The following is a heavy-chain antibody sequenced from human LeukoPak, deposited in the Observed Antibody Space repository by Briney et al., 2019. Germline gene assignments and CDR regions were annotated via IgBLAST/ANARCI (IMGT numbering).Heavy chain of an antibody. CDR1: GGSISSGDYY. J-gene: IGHJ3*02. CDR2: IYYSGST. CDR3: ARSLDYDLWSGYAPNLGAFDI. D-gene: IGHD3-3*01. Sequence: SETLSLTCTVSGGSISSGDYYWSWIRQPPGKGLEWIGYIYYSGSTYYNPSLKSRVTISVDTSKNQFSLKLSSVTAADTAVYYCARSLDYDLWSGYAPNLGAFDIWGQETMVTVSS. V-gene: IGHV4-30-4*08.